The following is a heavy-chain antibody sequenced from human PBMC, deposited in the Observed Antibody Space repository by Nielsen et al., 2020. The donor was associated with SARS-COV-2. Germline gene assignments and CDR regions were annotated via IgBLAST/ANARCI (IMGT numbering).Heavy chain of an antibody. CDR1: GFTFSKYG. V-gene: IGHV3-30-3*01. Sequence: GESLKISCAVSGFTFSKYGMHWVRQAPGKGLEWVAAILDDGSNAYSGDSVKGRFTVSRDNSKNTLYLEMNSLRAEDAAMYYCARRDSSGYLYYIDYWGQGTLVTVSS. CDR3: ARRDSSGYLYYIDY. J-gene: IGHJ4*02. CDR2: ILDDGSNA. D-gene: IGHD3-22*01.